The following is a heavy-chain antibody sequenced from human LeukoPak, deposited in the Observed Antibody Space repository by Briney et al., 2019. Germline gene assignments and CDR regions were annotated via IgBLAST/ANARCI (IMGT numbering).Heavy chain of an antibody. CDR1: GGSISSSSYY. V-gene: IGHV4-39*01. J-gene: IGHJ4*02. CDR3: ATHIVVVTATPYFDY. CDR2: IYYSGST. D-gene: IGHD2-21*02. Sequence: PSETLSLTCTVSGGSISSSSYYWGWIRQPPGKGLEWIGSIYYSGSTYYNPSLKSRVTISVDTSKNQFSLKLSSVTAADTAVYYCATHIVVVTATPYFDYWGQGTLVTVSS.